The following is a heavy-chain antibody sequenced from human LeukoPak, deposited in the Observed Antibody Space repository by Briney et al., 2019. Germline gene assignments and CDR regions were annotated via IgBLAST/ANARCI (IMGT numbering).Heavy chain of an antibody. CDR3: ARHRAIAGPFDH. CDR1: GGSISSYY. CDR2: ISYSGIT. V-gene: IGHV4-59*08. J-gene: IGHJ4*02. D-gene: IGHD6-19*01. Sequence: SETLSLTCTVSGGSISSYYWSWFRLPPGKGLEWIGQISYSGITKYNPALKSRVTASVDTSKNQISVTLSSVTAADTAFYYCARHRAIAGPFDHWGQGTLVTVSS.